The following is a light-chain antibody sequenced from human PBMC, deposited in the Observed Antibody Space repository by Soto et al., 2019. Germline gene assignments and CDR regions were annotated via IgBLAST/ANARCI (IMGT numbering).Light chain of an antibody. J-gene: IGKJ5*01. V-gene: IGKV1-39*01. Sequence: DIQMTQSPSTLSAFVGDRVTITCRASQSISSWLAWYQQKPGKAPKLLIYAASSLQSGVPSRFSGSGSGTDFTLTISSLQPEDFATYYCQQSYSTHITFGQGTRLEIK. CDR3: QQSYSTHIT. CDR1: QSISSW. CDR2: AAS.